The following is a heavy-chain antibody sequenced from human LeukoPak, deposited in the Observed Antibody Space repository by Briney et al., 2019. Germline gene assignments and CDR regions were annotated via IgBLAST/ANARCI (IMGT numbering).Heavy chain of an antibody. CDR2: IIPILGIA. CDR3: ARETLGAFEYYFDY. D-gene: IGHD1-26*01. J-gene: IGHJ4*02. V-gene: IGHV1-69*04. Sequence: ASVKVSCKASGGTFSSYAISWVRQAPGQGLEWMGRIIPILGIANYAQKFQGRVTITADKSTSTAYMELSSLRSEDTAVYYCARETLGAFEYYFDYWGQGTLVTVSP. CDR1: GGTFSSYA.